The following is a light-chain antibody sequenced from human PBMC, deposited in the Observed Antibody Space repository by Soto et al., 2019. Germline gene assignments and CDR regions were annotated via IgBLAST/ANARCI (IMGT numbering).Light chain of an antibody. CDR1: SSNIGSNT. Sequence: QSVLTQPPSASGTPGQRGTISWSGSSSNIGSNTVNWYQQLPGTAPKLLIYSNNQRPSGVPDRFSGSKSGTSASLAISGLQSEDEADYYCAAWDDSLNGWVFGGGTKLTVL. CDR3: AAWDDSLNGWV. CDR2: SNN. J-gene: IGLJ3*02. V-gene: IGLV1-44*01.